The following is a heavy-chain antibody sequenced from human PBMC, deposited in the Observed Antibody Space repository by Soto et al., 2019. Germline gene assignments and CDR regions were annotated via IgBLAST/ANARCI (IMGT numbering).Heavy chain of an antibody. V-gene: IGHV1-69*13. J-gene: IGHJ4*02. CDR1: GGTFSSYA. D-gene: IGHD3-22*01. CDR3: ASSYYDSSGYYSYYFDY. CDR2: IIPIFGTA. Sequence: SVKVSCKASGGTFSSYAISWVRQAPGQGLEWMGGIIPIFGTANYAQKFQGRVTITADESTSTAYMELSSLRSEDTAVYYCASSYYDSSGYYSYYFDYWGQGTLVTVSS.